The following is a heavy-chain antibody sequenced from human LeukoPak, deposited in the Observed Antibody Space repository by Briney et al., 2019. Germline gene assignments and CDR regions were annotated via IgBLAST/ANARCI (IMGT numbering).Heavy chain of an antibody. J-gene: IGHJ5*02. CDR2: IRYDGSNK. CDR3: AKRGEGVSNRWYMNNWFDP. CDR1: GFIFSNYG. V-gene: IGHV3-30*02. Sequence: GGSLRLSCVASGFIFSNYGMHWVRQAPGKGLDWVAFIRYDGSNKYYADSVKGRFTISRDNSKNTLYQQMNSLRAEDTAVYYCAKRGEGVSNRWYMNNWFDPWGQGTRVTVSS. D-gene: IGHD6-13*01.